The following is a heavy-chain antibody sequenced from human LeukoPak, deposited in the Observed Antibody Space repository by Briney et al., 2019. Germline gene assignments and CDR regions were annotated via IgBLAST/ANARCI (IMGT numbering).Heavy chain of an antibody. V-gene: IGHV4-39*01. CDR1: GGSIRSSYYY. D-gene: IGHD1-26*01. CDR2: IYDSGST. Sequence: SETLSLTCTVSGGSIRSSYYYWGWIRQPPGKGLEWIGSIYDSGSTYYNPSLKSRVTISVDTSKNQFSLKLSSVTAADTAVYYCASESSGSYYADDYWGQGTLVTVSS. CDR3: ASESSGSYYADDY. J-gene: IGHJ4*02.